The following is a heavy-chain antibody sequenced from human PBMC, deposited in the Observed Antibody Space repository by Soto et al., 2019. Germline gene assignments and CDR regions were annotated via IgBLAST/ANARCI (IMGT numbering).Heavy chain of an antibody. CDR1: GFPFNDYY. CDR2: ISPKSTFR. V-gene: IGHV3-11*06. D-gene: IGHD2-21*01. Sequence: QVHLVESGGGLVKPGGSLRLSCATSGFPFNDYYMTWIRQAPGKGLEWLSHISPKSTFRNYADSVKGRFTISRDNTESSLFLQMNSLGVDDTAVYSCVRGCGGALFEHWGQGVLVTVSS. CDR3: VRGCGGALFEH. J-gene: IGHJ4*02.